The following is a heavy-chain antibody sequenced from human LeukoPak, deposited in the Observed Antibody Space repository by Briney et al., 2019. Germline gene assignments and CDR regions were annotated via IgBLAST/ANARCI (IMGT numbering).Heavy chain of an antibody. J-gene: IGHJ5*02. CDR1: GYTFTGYY. CDR2: INPNSGGT. Sequence: PRASVKVSCKASGYTFTGYYMHWVRQAPGQGLEWMGWINPNSGGTNYAQKFQGRVTMTRDTSISTAYMELSRLRSDDTAVYYCARDSPKHIVLGGHNWFDPWGQGTLVTVSS. D-gene: IGHD2-8*01. CDR3: ARDSPKHIVLGGHNWFDP. V-gene: IGHV1-2*02.